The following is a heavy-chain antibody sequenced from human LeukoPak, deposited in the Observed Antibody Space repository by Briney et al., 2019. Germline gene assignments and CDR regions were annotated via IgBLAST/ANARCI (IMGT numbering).Heavy chain of an antibody. D-gene: IGHD3-3*01. J-gene: IGHJ4*02. Sequence: GGSLRLSCAASGFTFSDYYMSWIRQAPGKGLEWVSYISSSGSTIYYADSVKGRFTISRDNAKNSLYLQMNSLRAEDTAVYYCAKDVLRFLEWLLYDDYWGQGTLVTVSS. V-gene: IGHV3-11*01. CDR3: AKDVLRFLEWLLYDDY. CDR2: ISSSGSTI. CDR1: GFTFSDYY.